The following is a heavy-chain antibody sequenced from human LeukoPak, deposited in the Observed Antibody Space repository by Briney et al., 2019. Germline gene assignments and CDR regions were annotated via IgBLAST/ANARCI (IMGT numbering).Heavy chain of an antibody. CDR2: ISGSGDST. D-gene: IGHD1-26*01. Sequence: GGSLRLSCAASGFTFSSYAMSWVRQAPGKGLEWVSAISGSGDSTYYADSVKGRFTISRDNSKNTLYLQMNSLRAEDTAVYYCAKRKEWELLGGPFDIWGQGTMVTVSS. V-gene: IGHV3-23*01. J-gene: IGHJ3*02. CDR1: GFTFSSYA. CDR3: AKRKEWELLGGPFDI.